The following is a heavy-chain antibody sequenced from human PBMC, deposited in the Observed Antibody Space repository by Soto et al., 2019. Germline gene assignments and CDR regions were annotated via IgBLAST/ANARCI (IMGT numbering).Heavy chain of an antibody. CDR2: INPNSGNI. D-gene: IGHD3-10*01. V-gene: IGHV1-8*01. CDR3: ARGRASGSYYLLDY. CDR1: GDTFTTYD. Sequence: ASVNVSCKASGDTFTTYDINWVRQATGHGLEWMGWINPNSGNIGYAQRFQGRVTMTRDTAIRTAYMEVSSLRSDDTAVYYCARGRASGSYYLLDYWGQGTLVTVSS. J-gene: IGHJ4*02.